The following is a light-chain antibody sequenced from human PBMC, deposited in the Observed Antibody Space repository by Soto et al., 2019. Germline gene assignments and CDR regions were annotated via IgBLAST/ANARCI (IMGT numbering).Light chain of an antibody. V-gene: IGKV1-6*01. CDR2: AAS. CDR1: QGIRSD. J-gene: IGKJ4*01. CDR3: LQDYDYPLT. Sequence: AIQMTQSPPSLSASVGDRVTITCRASQGIRSDLGWYQQKPGKAPKLLIYAASTLQSGVPSRFSGSGSGTDFTLTIGSLQPEDFATYYCLQDYDYPLTFGGGTKVDIK.